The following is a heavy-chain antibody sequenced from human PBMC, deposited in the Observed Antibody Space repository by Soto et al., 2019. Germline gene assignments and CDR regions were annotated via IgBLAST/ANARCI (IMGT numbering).Heavy chain of an antibody. CDR2: IFPGDSDT. D-gene: IGHD1-1*01. CDR1: GYSFTSYW. CDR3: ARSVGTGTSRRYGFEI. V-gene: IGHV5-51*01. Sequence: PGESLKISCKGSGYSFTSYWIGWVRQMPGKGLEWMGIIFPGDSDTRYSPSFQGQVTISADKSFNTAYLQWSSLKASDTAMYYCARSVGTGTSRRYGFEIWGQGTMVT. J-gene: IGHJ3*02.